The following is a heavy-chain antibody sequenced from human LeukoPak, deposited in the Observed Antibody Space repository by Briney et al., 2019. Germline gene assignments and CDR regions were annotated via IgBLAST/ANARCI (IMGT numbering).Heavy chain of an antibody. CDR3: ARAGAAAGPVRRKYFQH. CDR1: GGSFSGYY. V-gene: IGHV4-34*01. Sequence: SETLSLTCAVYGGSFSGYYWSWIRQPPGKGLEWIGEINHSRNTNYNPSLKSRVTISVDTSKNQFSLKLSSVTAADTAVYYCARAGAAAGPVRRKYFQHWGQGTLVTVSS. CDR2: INHSRNT. D-gene: IGHD6-13*01. J-gene: IGHJ1*01.